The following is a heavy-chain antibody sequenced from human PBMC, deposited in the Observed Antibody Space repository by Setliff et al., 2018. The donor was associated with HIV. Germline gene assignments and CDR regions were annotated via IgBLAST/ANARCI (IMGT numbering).Heavy chain of an antibody. CDR1: GFSIGDHY. Sequence: GSLRLSCVASGFSIGDHYMDWVRQAPGKGLEWVSAIGGSGFGTYYADSVKGRFTISRDNSKNTLYLRMNSLRAEDTAVYYCAQAQTSVSGSYYQYLQHWGQGTLVTVSS. J-gene: IGHJ1*01. V-gene: IGHV3-23*01. CDR2: IGGSGFGT. CDR3: AQAQTSVSGSYYQYLQH. D-gene: IGHD3-10*01.